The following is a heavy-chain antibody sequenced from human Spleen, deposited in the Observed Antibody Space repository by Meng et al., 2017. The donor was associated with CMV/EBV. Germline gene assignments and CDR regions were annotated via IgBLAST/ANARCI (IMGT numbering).Heavy chain of an antibody. V-gene: IGHV1-69*10. Sequence: SVKVSCKASGGTFSSYAISWVRQAPGQGLEWMGGIIPILGIANYAQKFQGRVTITADKSTSTAYMELSSLRSEDTAVYYCAREGGDSSGPDPRLYYYGMDVWGQGTTVTVSS. CDR3: AREGGDSSGPDPRLYYYGMDV. CDR2: IIPILGIA. CDR1: GGTFSSYA. J-gene: IGHJ6*02. D-gene: IGHD3-22*01.